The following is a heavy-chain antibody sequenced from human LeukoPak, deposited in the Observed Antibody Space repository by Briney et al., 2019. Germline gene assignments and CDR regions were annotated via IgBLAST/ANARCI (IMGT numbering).Heavy chain of an antibody. D-gene: IGHD3-22*01. CDR3: ARPDYDSSGTGY. CDR1: GASISSSNYY. CDR2: IYHSGRT. Sequence: SETLSLTCSVSGASISSSNYYWAWIRQPPGKGLEWIGSIYHSGRTYYNPSLKSRVTISVDTSKNQFSLKLSSVTAADTAVYYCARPDYDSSGTGYWGQGTLVTVSS. V-gene: IGHV4-39*01. J-gene: IGHJ4*02.